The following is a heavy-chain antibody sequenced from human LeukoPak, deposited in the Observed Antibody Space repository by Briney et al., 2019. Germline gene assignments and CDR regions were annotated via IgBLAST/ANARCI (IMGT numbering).Heavy chain of an antibody. J-gene: IGHJ4*02. CDR2: IYYSGST. CDR1: GGSISGYY. Sequence: PSETLSLTCTVSGGSISGYYCIWIRQPPGKGLEWVGYIYYSGSTSYNPSLRSRVTISVDTSKNQFSLKVSSVTASDTAVYYCARSTVRAVLLWFGESSFDYWGQGTLVTVSS. V-gene: IGHV4-59*08. CDR3: ARSTVRAVLLWFGESSFDY. D-gene: IGHD3-10*01.